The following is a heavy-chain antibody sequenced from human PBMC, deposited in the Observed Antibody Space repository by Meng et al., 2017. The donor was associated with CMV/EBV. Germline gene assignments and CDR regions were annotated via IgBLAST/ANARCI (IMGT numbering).Heavy chain of an antibody. CDR1: GGSFSGYY. D-gene: IGHD3-16*01. J-gene: IGHJ6*02. CDR3: ASARTIYAVDV. CDR2: INHSGST. V-gene: IGHV4-34*01. Sequence: WGSLRLSCAVYGGSFSGYYWSWIRQPPGKGLEWIGEINHSGSTNYNPSLKSRVTISVDTSKNQFSLKLSSVAAADTAVYCCASARTIYAVDVWGQGITVTVSS.